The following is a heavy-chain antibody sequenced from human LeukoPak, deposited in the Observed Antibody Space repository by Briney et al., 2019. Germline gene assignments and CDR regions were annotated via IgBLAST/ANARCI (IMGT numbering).Heavy chain of an antibody. CDR2: IYWDDDK. D-gene: IGHD3-10*01. J-gene: IGHJ5*02. V-gene: IGHV2-5*02. CDR1: GFSLTTSGVA. CDR3: VRNPEYGSGSSTWFDP. Sequence: SGPTLVKPTQTLTLTCSFSGFSLTTSGVAVGWIRQPPGKALEWLAVIYWDDDKRYSPFLKSRLTISKDTSNNQVVLSMTNMEPVDTATYYCVRNPEYGSGSSTWFDPWGPGTLVTVSS.